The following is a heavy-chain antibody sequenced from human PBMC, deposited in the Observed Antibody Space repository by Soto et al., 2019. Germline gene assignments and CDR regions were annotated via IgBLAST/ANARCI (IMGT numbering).Heavy chain of an antibody. Sequence: SETLSLTCSVSGGSIRTHYWNWIRQPPGGGLEWIAYIHYSGVTNYSPSLRGRVSISIDRSKNECSLKVSSVTAAASGVYFCARFVVPATRHPDFDYWGPGTLVTVSS. CDR3: ARFVVPATRHPDFDY. CDR2: IHYSGVT. CDR1: GGSIRTHY. V-gene: IGHV4-59*08. J-gene: IGHJ4*02. D-gene: IGHD2-15*01.